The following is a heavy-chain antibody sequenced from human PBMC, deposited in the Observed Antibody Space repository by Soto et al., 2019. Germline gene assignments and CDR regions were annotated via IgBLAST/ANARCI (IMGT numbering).Heavy chain of an antibody. Sequence: QVQLQESGPGLVKPSETLSLTCTVSGGSISSYYWSWIRQPPGKGLEWIGYIYYSGSTNYNPSLKRRGTISVDTSKNQFSLKLSFVTAADTAVYYCASSGVPAAGYYYGMDVWGQGTTVTVSS. D-gene: IGHD2-2*01. CDR3: ASSGVPAAGYYYGMDV. J-gene: IGHJ6*02. CDR2: IYYSGST. V-gene: IGHV4-59*01. CDR1: GGSISSYY.